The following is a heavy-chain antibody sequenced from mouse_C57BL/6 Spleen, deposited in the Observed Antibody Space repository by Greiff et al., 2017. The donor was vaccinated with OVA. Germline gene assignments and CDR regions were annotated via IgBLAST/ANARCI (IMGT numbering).Heavy chain of an antibody. Sequence: GGGLVQPKGSLKLSCAASGFTFNTYAMHWVRQAPGQGLEWVARIRRKCSNYATYYADSVKDRFTISRDDSQSMLYLQMNNLKTEDTAMYYCVREGELRDYFDYWGQGTTLTVSS. CDR3: VREGELRDYFDY. V-gene: IGHV10-3*01. J-gene: IGHJ2*01. D-gene: IGHD2-4*01. CDR1: GFTFNTYA. CDR2: IRRKCSNYAT.